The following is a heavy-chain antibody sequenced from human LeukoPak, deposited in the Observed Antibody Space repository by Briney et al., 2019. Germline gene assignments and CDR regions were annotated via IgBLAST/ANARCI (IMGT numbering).Heavy chain of an antibody. Sequence: SETLPLTCAVYGGSFSGYYWSWIRQPPGKRLEWIGEINHSGSTNYNPSLKSRVTISVDTSKNQFSLKLSSVTAADTAVYYCARVRYGSTSWMSENWFDPWGQGTLVTVSS. J-gene: IGHJ5*02. CDR2: INHSGST. V-gene: IGHV4-34*01. CDR3: ARVRYGSTSWMSENWFDP. CDR1: GGSFSGYY. D-gene: IGHD2-2*01.